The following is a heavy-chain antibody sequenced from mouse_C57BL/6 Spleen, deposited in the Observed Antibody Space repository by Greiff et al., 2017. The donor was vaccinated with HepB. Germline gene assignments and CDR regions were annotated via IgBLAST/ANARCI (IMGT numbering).Heavy chain of an antibody. CDR3: ASSYGNFPWFAY. D-gene: IGHD2-1*01. CDR2: ISSGSSTI. Sequence: DVHLVESGGGLVKPGGSLKLSCAASGFTFSDYGMHWVRQAPEKGLEWVAYISSGSSTIYYADTVKGRFTISRDNAKNTLFLQMTSLRSEDTAMYYCASSYGNFPWFAYWGQGTLVTVSA. CDR1: GFTFSDYG. V-gene: IGHV5-17*01. J-gene: IGHJ3*01.